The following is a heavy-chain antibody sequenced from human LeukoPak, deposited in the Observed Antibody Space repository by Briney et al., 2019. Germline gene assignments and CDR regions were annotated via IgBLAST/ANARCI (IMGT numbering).Heavy chain of an antibody. CDR2: IYTGGGT. CDR1: GGSMDNFH. CDR3: ARDSGSSTHDP. J-gene: IGHJ5*02. D-gene: IGHD2-2*01. Sequence: SETLSLTCIVSGGSMDNFHWTWIRQAAGKGLEWIGRIYTGGGTNYNPSLKSRVTISVDTSKNQFSLKLSSVTAADTAVYYCARDSGSSTHDPWGQGTLVTVSS. V-gene: IGHV4-4*07.